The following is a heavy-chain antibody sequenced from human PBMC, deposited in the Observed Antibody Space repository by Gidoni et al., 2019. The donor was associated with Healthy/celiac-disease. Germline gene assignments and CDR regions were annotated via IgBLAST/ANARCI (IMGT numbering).Heavy chain of an antibody. Sequence: WGRLGPGKGLEYVSAISSNGGSTYYADSVKGRFTISRDNSKNTLYLQMSSLRAEDTAVYYCVKDLVAGTVEFDYWGQGTLVTVSS. D-gene: IGHD6-19*01. CDR3: VKDLVAGTVEFDY. V-gene: IGHV3-64D*06. J-gene: IGHJ4*02. CDR2: ISSNGGST.